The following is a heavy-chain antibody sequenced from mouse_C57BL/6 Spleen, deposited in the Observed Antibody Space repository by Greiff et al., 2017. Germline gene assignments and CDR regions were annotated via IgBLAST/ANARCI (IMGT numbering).Heavy chain of an antibody. CDR2: INPSSGYT. Sequence: QVQLQQSGAELARPGASVKMSCKASGYTFTSYTMHWVKQRPGQGLEWIGYINPSSGYTKYNKKFKDKATLTADKSSSTAYMQLSSLTSEDSAVYYCARTLYYDYDVGGMDYWGQGTSVTFSS. V-gene: IGHV1-4*01. CDR1: GYTFTSYT. CDR3: ARTLYYDYDVGGMDY. J-gene: IGHJ4*01. D-gene: IGHD2-4*01.